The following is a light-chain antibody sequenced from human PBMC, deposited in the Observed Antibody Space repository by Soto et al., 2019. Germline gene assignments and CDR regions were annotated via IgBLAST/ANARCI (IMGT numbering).Light chain of an antibody. J-gene: IGLJ2*01. CDR2: EVI. CDR3: LSYTTSNTLDVL. Sequence: QSALTQPASVSGSPGQSITISCTGTSSVVGGYNYVSWYQQHPGKAPKLIIYEVINRPSGISNRFSGSKSGNTASLTISGLQADDEADYYCLSYTTSNTLDVLFGGGTKVTVL. V-gene: IGLV2-14*01. CDR1: SSVVGGYNY.